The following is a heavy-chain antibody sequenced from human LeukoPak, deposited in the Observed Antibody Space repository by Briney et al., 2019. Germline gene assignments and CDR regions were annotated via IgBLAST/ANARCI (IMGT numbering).Heavy chain of an antibody. D-gene: IGHD2-21*02. J-gene: IGHJ3*02. CDR2: IIPILGIA. CDR1: GGTFSSYI. V-gene: IGHV1-69*02. Sequence: SVKVSFKASGGTFSSYIISWVRQAPGQGLEWMGRIIPILGIANYAQKFQGRVTITADKSTSAAYMELSSLRSEDTAVYYCARRTYCGGDCFSAFDIWGQGTMVTVSS. CDR3: ARRTYCGGDCFSAFDI.